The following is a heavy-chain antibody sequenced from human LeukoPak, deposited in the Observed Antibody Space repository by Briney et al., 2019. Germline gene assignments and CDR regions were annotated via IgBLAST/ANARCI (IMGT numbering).Heavy chain of an antibody. CDR1: GGSISSYY. Sequence: SETLSLTCTVSGGSISSYYWSWIRQPPGEGLEWIGYIFHSGNTNYNPSLKSRVTLSVDTSKNQFSLKLSSVTAADTAVYYCARSTWLLDKWGQGTLVTVSS. CDR3: ARSTWLLDK. V-gene: IGHV4-59*01. CDR2: IFHSGNT. J-gene: IGHJ4*02. D-gene: IGHD3-22*01.